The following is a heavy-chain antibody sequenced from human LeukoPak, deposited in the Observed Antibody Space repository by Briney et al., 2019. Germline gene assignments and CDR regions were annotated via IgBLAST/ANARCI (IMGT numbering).Heavy chain of an antibody. CDR1: GGSISSYY. CDR2: IYTSGST. J-gene: IGHJ3*02. Sequence: SETLSLTCTVSGGSISSYYWSWIRQPAGKGLEWIGRIYTSGSTNYNPSLKSRVTMSVDTSKNQFSLKLSSVTATDTAVYYWARAPLRAYDRVHFHIWGQGTMLTVSS. V-gene: IGHV4-4*07. D-gene: IGHD3-9*01. CDR3: ARAPLRAYDRVHFHI.